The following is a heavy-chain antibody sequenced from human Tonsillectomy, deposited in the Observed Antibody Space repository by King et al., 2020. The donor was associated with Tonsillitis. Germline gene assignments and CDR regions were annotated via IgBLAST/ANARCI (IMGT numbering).Heavy chain of an antibody. CDR2: MYYSGST. D-gene: IGHD6-13*01. CDR3: ARQAAAPPAPYYVDY. V-gene: IGHV4-39*01. J-gene: IGHJ4*02. CDR1: GGSISSSSYY. Sequence: VQLQESGPGLVKPSETLSLTCTVSGGSISSSSYYWGWIRQPPGKGLEWIGSMYYSGSTYYSPSLKSRVTISVDTSKKQFSLKMSSVTAADTAVYYCARQAAAPPAPYYVDYWGQGTLVTVSS.